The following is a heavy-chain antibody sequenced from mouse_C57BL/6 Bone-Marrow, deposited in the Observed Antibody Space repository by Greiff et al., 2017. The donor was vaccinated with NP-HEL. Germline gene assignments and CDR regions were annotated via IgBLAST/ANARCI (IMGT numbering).Heavy chain of an antibody. V-gene: IGHV1-59*01. CDR1: GYTFTSYW. CDR3: ASLYGAMDY. D-gene: IGHD1-1*01. J-gene: IGHJ4*01. CDR2: IDPSDSYT. Sequence: VQLQQPGAELVRPGTSVKLSCKASGYTFTSYWMHWVKQRPGQGLEWIGVIDPSDSYTNYNQKFKGKATLTVDTSSSTAYMQLSILTSEDSAVYYCASLYGAMDYWGQGTSVTVSS.